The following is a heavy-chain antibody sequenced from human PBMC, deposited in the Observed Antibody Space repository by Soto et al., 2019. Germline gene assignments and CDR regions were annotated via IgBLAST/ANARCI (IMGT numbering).Heavy chain of an antibody. CDR2: IYYTGST. CDR1: GGSISSYY. V-gene: IGHV4-59*01. CDR3: ARVDSSGSYFDS. J-gene: IGHJ4*02. D-gene: IGHD3-22*01. Sequence: SETLSLTCTVSGGSISSYYWSWIRQPPGKGLEWIAYIYYTGSTNGNPSIKSRVTLSADTSKNQYSLKLSSVTAADTALYYCARVDSSGSYFDSWGQGTLVTVSS.